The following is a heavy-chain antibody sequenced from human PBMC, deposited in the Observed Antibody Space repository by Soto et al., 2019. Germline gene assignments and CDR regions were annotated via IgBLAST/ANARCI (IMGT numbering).Heavy chain of an antibody. CDR2: ISRDGSNK. CDR3: ARSRNSAVADSFDF. V-gene: IGHV3-30*04. CDR1: GFTFSRYA. J-gene: IGHJ4*02. D-gene: IGHD3-10*01. Sequence: LRLSCAASGFTFSRYAIHWVRQAPGKGLEWVAVISRDGSNKYYVDSVKGRFTISRDNSKNTLYLQMNSLRDEDSAVYYCARSRNSAVADSFDFWGQGTLVTVSS.